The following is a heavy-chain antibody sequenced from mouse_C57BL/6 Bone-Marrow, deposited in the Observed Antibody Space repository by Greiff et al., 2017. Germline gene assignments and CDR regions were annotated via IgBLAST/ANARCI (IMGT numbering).Heavy chain of an antibody. CDR1: GYTFTEYT. D-gene: IGHD4-1*01. V-gene: IGHV1-62-2*01. J-gene: IGHJ3*01. CDR2: FYPGSGSI. Sequence: VVEPGASVKLSCKASGYTFTEYTIHWVKQWSGQGLEWIGWFYPGSGSIKYNEKFKDKATLTADKSSSTVYMELRRLTSEDSEVYFCARHAVTGRAWFAYWGQGTLVTVSA. CDR3: ARHAVTGRAWFAY.